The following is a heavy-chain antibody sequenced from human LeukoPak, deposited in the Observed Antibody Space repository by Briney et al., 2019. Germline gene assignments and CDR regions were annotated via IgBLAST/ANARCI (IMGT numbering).Heavy chain of an antibody. Sequence: TGGSLRLSCAASGFTFSNAWMSWVRLAPGKGLEWVGRIKSKTDGGTTDYAAPVKGRFTISRDDSKNTLYLQMNSLKTEDTAVYYCTTDYPVLLWFGELIDYWGQGTLVTVSS. CDR3: TTDYPVLLWFGELIDY. CDR1: GFTFSNAW. J-gene: IGHJ4*02. CDR2: IKSKTDGGTT. V-gene: IGHV3-15*01. D-gene: IGHD3-10*01.